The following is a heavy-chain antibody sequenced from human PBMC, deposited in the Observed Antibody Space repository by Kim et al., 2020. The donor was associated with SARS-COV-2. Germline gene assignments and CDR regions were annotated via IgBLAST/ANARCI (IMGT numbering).Heavy chain of an antibody. CDR2: IYYSGST. CDR1: GGSISSGGYS. V-gene: IGHV4-30-2*01. D-gene: IGHD2-2*01. J-gene: IGHJ4*02. CDR3: ASGPVVVPAAMRGFDY. Sequence: SETLSLTCAVSGGSISSGGYSWSWIRQPPGKGLEWIGYIYYSGSTYYNPSLKSRVTISVDRSKNQFSLKLSSVTAADTAVYYCASGPVVVPAAMRGFDYWGQGTLVTVSS.